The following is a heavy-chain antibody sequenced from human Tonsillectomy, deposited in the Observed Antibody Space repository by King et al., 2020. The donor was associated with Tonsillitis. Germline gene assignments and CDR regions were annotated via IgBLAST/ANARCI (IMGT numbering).Heavy chain of an antibody. J-gene: IGHJ5*02. CDR2: IRGDGVTT. CDR1: GFTFADSD. D-gene: IGHD3-10*01. CDR3: TRDYMGSYLA. Sequence: VQLVESGGGVVQPGGSLRLSCAPSGFTFADSDMHWVRQPPGKGLEWVSLIRGDGVTTFYADSVKGRFTISRDNTRNSLYLQMNSLKADDTALYYCTRDYMGSYLAWGQGTLVTVSS. V-gene: IGHV3-43D*03.